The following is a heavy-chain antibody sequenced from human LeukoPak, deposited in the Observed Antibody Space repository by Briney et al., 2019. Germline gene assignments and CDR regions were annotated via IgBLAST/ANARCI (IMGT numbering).Heavy chain of an antibody. CDR2: IHYTGKP. Sequence: SETLSLTCSVSGGSISGHYRTWIRQPPGKGLEWIGQIHYTGKPDYNPSLKSRITISVDTSKNQVSLQVSSVTAADSAIYYCARFGVDYDMDVWGHGTTVTVFS. D-gene: IGHD3-16*01. CDR3: ARFGVDYDMDV. CDR1: GGSISGHY. V-gene: IGHV4-59*11. J-gene: IGHJ6*02.